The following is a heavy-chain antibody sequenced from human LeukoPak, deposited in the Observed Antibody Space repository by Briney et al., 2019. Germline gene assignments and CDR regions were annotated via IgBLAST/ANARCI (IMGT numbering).Heavy chain of an antibody. CDR1: GFTFSSYG. D-gene: IGHD6-19*01. J-gene: IGHJ6*02. V-gene: IGHV3-33*06. Sequence: SGGSLRLSCTASGFTFSSYGMHWVRQAPGKGLEWVAVIWFDGSNKYYADSVKGRLTISRDNSKSTLYLQMNSLRAEDTAVYYCAKAVAATGHYYFGMDVWGQGTTVTASS. CDR2: IWFDGSNK. CDR3: AKAVAATGHYYFGMDV.